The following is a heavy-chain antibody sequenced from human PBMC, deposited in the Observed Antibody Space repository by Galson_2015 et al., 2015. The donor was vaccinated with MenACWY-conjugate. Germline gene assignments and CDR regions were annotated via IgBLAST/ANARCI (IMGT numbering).Heavy chain of an antibody. D-gene: IGHD3-10*01. CDR3: ARDRSYYYGAGNERGNHTD. Sequence: SVKVSCKASGGSFSSYGISWVRQAPGQGLEWVGGIIPVFETPEYAQKFQDRVRISADESTRTVFMELSLLRSEDTAIYYCARDRSYYYGAGNERGNHTDWGQGTLVTVSS. CDR2: IIPVFETP. J-gene: IGHJ4*02. V-gene: IGHV1-69*13. CDR1: GGSFSSYG.